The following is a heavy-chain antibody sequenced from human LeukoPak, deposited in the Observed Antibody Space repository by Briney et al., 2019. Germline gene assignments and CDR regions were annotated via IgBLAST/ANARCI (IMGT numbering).Heavy chain of an antibody. Sequence: APVRVSCKASGGTFSSYAISWVRQAPGHGLEWRGGINPIFGTANYAQKFQGRVTITADESTSTAYMDPSSLRSKDTAVYYCAAGQGGVYSGYDTNFDYWGQGTLVTVSS. J-gene: IGHJ4*02. CDR3: AAGQGGVYSGYDTNFDY. CDR1: GGTFSSYA. V-gene: IGHV1-69*13. CDR2: INPIFGTA. D-gene: IGHD5-12*01.